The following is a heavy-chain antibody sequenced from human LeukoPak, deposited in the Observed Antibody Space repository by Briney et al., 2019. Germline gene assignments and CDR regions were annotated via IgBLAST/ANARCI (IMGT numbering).Heavy chain of an antibody. J-gene: IGHJ4*02. CDR3: ARGLLDWDSSGYFC. D-gene: IGHD3-22*01. Sequence: ASVKVSCKASGYTFTVYYMHWVRQAPGQGLEWMGWINPNSGGTNYAQKFQGRVTMTRDTSISTAYMELSRLRSDDTAVYYCARGLLDWDSSGYFCWGQGTLVTVS. V-gene: IGHV1-2*02. CDR2: INPNSGGT. CDR1: GYTFTVYY.